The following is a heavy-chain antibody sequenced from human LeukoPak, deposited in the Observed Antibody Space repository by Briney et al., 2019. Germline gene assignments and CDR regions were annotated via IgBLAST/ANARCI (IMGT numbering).Heavy chain of an antibody. D-gene: IGHD6-6*01. Sequence: GGSLRLSCAASGFTFSVSAIYWVRQASGKGLEWIGRIRNKANNYATAYAASVKGRFTISREDSKNTAYLQMNSLKIEDTAVYYCTYTSSSGVVYWGQGALVTVSS. CDR1: GFTFSVSA. J-gene: IGHJ4*02. CDR2: IRNKANNYAT. CDR3: TYTSSSGVVY. V-gene: IGHV3-73*01.